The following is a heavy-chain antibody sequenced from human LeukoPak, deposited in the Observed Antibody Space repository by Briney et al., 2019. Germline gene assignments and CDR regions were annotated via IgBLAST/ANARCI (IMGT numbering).Heavy chain of an antibody. D-gene: IGHD3-10*01. V-gene: IGHV4-59*01. CDR1: GGSISSYY. Sequence: SETLSLTCTVSGGSISSYYWSWIRQPPGKGLEWIGYIYYSGSTNYNPSLKSRVTISVDTSKDQFSLKLSSVTAADTAVYYCATERTMVRGVIHGFDPWGQGTLVTVYS. J-gene: IGHJ5*02. CDR3: ATERTMVRGVIHGFDP. CDR2: IYYSGST.